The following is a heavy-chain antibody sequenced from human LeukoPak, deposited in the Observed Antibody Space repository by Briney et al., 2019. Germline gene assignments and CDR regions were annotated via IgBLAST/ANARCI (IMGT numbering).Heavy chain of an antibody. J-gene: IGHJ4*02. D-gene: IGHD2-15*01. V-gene: IGHV4-59*01. CDR3: ARALTPGYCSGGTCSYFDY. CDR1: GGSIRSYY. Sequence: SETLSLTCTVSGGSIRSYYWSWIRRPPGKGLEWIGYIYYRGSTNSNTSLKSRVTISVDTSKNQFSLKVSSVTAADPAVYYCARALTPGYCSGGTCSYFDYWGQGTLVTVSS. CDR2: IYYRGST.